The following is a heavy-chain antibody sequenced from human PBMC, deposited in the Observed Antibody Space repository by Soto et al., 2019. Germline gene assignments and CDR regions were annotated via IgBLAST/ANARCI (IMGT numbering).Heavy chain of an antibody. Sequence: SETLSLTCTVSGGSISSSSYYWGWIRQPPGKGLEWIGSIYYSGSTNYNPSLKSRVTISVDTSKNQFSLKLSSVTAADTAVYYCARDGLLSRPNYGMDVWGQGXTVTVSS. CDR3: ARDGLLSRPNYGMDV. V-gene: IGHV4-39*07. CDR2: IYYSGST. CDR1: GGSISSSSYY. D-gene: IGHD2-2*01. J-gene: IGHJ6*01.